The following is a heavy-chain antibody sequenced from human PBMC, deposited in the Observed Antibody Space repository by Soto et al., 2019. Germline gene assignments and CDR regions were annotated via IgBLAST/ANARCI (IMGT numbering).Heavy chain of an antibody. CDR2: ISYSGSS. D-gene: IGHD3-22*01. V-gene: IGHV4-61*01. CDR3: ARDQLSITMIRHAFDI. CDR1: GASISIDSYY. Sequence: QVQLQESGPGLVKPSETLSLTCAVSGASISIDSYYWSWIRQPPGKGLEWIGYISYSGSSYYNPSVKSRVTISVDTSKNQFSLKLTSVTAADTAVYYCARDQLSITMIRHAFDIWGQGTKVTVSS. J-gene: IGHJ3*02.